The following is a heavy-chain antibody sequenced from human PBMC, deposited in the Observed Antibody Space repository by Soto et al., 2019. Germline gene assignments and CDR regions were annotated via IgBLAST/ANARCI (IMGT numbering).Heavy chain of an antibody. Sequence: QVQLQESGPGLVKPSETLSLTCTVSGGSVSSDTYYWSWIRQPPGKGLEWIGYIFYSGSTNYNPSPKSRVTLSVDTSKNQFSLKLSSVTAADTAVYYCARGPTMTTDYWGQGTLVTVSS. D-gene: IGHD4-17*01. CDR3: ARGPTMTTDY. J-gene: IGHJ4*02. CDR1: GGSVSSDTYY. V-gene: IGHV4-61*01. CDR2: IFYSGST.